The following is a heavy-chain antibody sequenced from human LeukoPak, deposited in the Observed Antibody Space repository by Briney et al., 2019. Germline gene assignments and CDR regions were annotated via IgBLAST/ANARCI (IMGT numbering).Heavy chain of an antibody. J-gene: IGHJ3*02. Sequence: GGSLRLSCAASGFTFSSYAMSWVRQAPGKGLEWVSYISSSSSTIYYADSVKGRFTISRDNARNSLFLQMNSLRAEDTALYYCAKGIVGATEVAFDIWGQGTMVTVSS. D-gene: IGHD1-26*01. V-gene: IGHV3-48*04. CDR2: ISSSSSTI. CDR3: AKGIVGATEVAFDI. CDR1: GFTFSSYA.